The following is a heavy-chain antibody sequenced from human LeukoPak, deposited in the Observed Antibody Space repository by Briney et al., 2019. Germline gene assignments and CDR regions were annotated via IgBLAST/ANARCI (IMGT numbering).Heavy chain of an antibody. J-gene: IGHJ4*02. Sequence: QPGGSLRLSCVASGFTFSTYSMTWVRQAPGKGLEWVSSIYGNGERTFCADSVKGRFTIFRDNSKNTLYLEMLGLRPEDTAVYYCAKDVVPDSGWDLDYWGQGTLVTVSS. CDR1: GFTFSTYS. V-gene: IGHV3-23*01. CDR3: AKDVVPDSGWDLDY. D-gene: IGHD6-19*01. CDR2: IYGNGERT.